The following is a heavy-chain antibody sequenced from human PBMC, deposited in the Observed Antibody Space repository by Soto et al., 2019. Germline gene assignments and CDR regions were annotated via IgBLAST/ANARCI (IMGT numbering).Heavy chain of an antibody. CDR1: GYTSTIYG. Sequence: ASVKVSCKASGYTSTIYGISWVRQAPGQGLEWMGWISAYNGNTDYAQKFQGRVTMTTDTSTSTAYMELRSLRSDDTAVYFCARLYYDSSGYYFGVDYWGQGTLVTVSS. D-gene: IGHD3-22*01. CDR3: ARLYYDSSGYYFGVDY. V-gene: IGHV1-18*01. J-gene: IGHJ4*01. CDR2: ISAYNGNT.